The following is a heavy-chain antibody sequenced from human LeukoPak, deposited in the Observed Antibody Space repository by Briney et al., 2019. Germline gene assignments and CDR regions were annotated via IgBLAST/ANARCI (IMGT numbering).Heavy chain of an antibody. CDR2: MNPNSGNT. D-gene: IGHD3-10*01. J-gene: IGHJ6*02. Sequence: ASVKVSCKASGYTFTSYDINWVRQATGQGLEWMGWMNPNSGNTGYAQKFQGRVTMTRNTSISTAYMELSSLRSEDTAVYYCARVGYGYYGMVVWGQGTTVTVSS. CDR3: ARVGYGYYGMVV. CDR1: GYTFTSYD. V-gene: IGHV1-8*01.